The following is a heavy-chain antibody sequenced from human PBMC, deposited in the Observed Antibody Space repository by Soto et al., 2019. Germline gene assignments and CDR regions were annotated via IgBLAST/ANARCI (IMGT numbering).Heavy chain of an antibody. CDR3: ARLYSSGWYYFDY. Sequence: PETLSITCTVSGGSISSSSYYWGWIRQPPGKGLEWIGSIIYTGSTYYNPSLRSRVTISVDTSKNHFSLKLSSVTAADTAVYFCARLYSSGWYYFDYWGPGTPVTVSS. D-gene: IGHD6-19*01. J-gene: IGHJ4*02. CDR2: IIYTGST. CDR1: GGSISSSSYY. V-gene: IGHV4-39*02.